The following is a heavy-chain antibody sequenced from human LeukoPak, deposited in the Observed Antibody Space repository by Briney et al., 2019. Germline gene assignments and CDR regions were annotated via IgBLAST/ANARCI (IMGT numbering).Heavy chain of an antibody. J-gene: IGHJ5*02. CDR1: GGSIDSIYW. D-gene: IGHD3-3*01. Sequence: ASGTLSLTCAVSGGSIDSIYWWSWVRQPPGQGLEWIGEIQHSGNINYNLSLKSRVTISVDKSKNQFSLTVTSVTAADTAIYYCARNYESGYSIGPWGQGTLVTVSS. CDR3: ARNYESGYSIGP. CDR2: IQHSGNI. V-gene: IGHV4-4*02.